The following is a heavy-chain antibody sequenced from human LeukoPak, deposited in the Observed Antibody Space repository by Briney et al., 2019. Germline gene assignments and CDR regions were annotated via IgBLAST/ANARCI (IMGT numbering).Heavy chain of an antibody. CDR3: AVSSSSGSRLLYYFDY. J-gene: IGHJ4*02. Sequence: GRSLRLSCAASGFTFSSYAMHWVRQAPGKGLEWVAVISYDGSNKYYADSVKGRFTISRDNSKNTLYLQMNSLRAEDTAVYYCAVSSSSGSRLLYYFDYWGQGTLVTVSS. CDR1: GFTFSSYA. CDR2: ISYDGSNK. V-gene: IGHV3-30*04. D-gene: IGHD6-6*01.